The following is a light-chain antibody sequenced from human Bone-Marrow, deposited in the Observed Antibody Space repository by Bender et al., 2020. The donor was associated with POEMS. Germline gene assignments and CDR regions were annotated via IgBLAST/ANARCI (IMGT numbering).Light chain of an antibody. V-gene: IGLV1-44*01. CDR3: VAWDDTLNGWV. Sequence: QSVLNQPPSASGTPGQRVTISCSGSSSNIGRNSVSWYQVVPGTAPKLLMYTNNERPSGVPARFSGSKSGSSASLAVSGLQSEDEADYYCVAWDDTLNGWVFGGGTKLTVL. CDR2: TNN. CDR1: SSNIGRNS. J-gene: IGLJ2*01.